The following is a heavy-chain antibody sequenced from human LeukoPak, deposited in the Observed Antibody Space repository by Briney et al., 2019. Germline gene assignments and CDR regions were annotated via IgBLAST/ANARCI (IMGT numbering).Heavy chain of an antibody. Sequence: GESLKISCKGSGYSFTSYWISWVRQMPGKGLEWMGRIDPSDSYTNYSPSFQGHVTISADKSISTAYLQWSSLKASDTAMYYCARQGVVVAATLHSWFDPWGQGTLVTVSS. CDR1: GYSFTSYW. CDR2: IDPSDSYT. V-gene: IGHV5-10-1*01. J-gene: IGHJ5*02. CDR3: ARQGVVVAATLHSWFDP. D-gene: IGHD2-15*01.